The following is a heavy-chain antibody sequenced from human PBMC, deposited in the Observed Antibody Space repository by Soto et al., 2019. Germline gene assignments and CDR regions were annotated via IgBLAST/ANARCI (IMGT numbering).Heavy chain of an antibody. V-gene: IGHV3-7*03. CDR3: TRDLNGDWNYGES. J-gene: IGHJ5*02. CDR1: GFIFSSYW. Sequence: EMQLVESGGGLVQPGGSLRLSCAASGFIFSSYWMSWVRQAPGRGLEWVANIKQDGSEKYYLDSVKGRFTISGDNAKTSLYLLMNSLRAEDTAVYYCTRDLNGDWNYGESWGQGTLVTVSS. CDR2: IKQDGSEK. D-gene: IGHD1-7*01.